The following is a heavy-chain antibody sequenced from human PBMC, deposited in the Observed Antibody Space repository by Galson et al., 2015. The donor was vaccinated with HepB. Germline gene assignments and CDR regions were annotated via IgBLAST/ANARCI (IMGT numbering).Heavy chain of an antibody. Sequence: SLRLSCATSGFMLSNYGLTWVRQSPGRGLEWVAYINRDSGTTYYADSVQGRFSVSRDNGKNAMWLQMDSLRDEDTAVYYCARDRVFESSGYLPGAFDYWGQGAPVTVSS. CDR3: ARDRVFESSGYLPGAFDY. CDR1: GFMLSNYG. CDR2: INRDSGTT. D-gene: IGHD6-19*01. J-gene: IGHJ4*02. V-gene: IGHV3-48*02.